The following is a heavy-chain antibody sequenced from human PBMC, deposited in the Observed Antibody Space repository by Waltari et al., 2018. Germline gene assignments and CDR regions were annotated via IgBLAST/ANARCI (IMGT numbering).Heavy chain of an antibody. D-gene: IGHD3-3*01. CDR2: FSYDGSSQ. J-gene: IGHJ4*02. V-gene: IGHV3-33*01. CDR3: AREAPFGVVSSFDY. CDR1: GFTFKTYG. Sequence: VQLVESGGGVVQPGRSLRLSCAASGFTFKTYGMHWVRQAPGKGLEWVGVFSYDGSSQNYGDSVKGRFTISRDKSKSTLYLQMNSLRGEDTAVYYCAREAPFGVVSSFDYWGQGILATVSS.